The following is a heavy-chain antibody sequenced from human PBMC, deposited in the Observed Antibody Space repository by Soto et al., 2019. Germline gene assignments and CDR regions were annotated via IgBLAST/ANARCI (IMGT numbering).Heavy chain of an antibody. Sequence: SETLSLTCTVSGGSISSYYWSWIRQPPGKGLEWIGYIYYSGTTNYNPSLKSRVTISVDTSTNQFSLKLNSVTAAAAAVLYVEGGRGYSSPEDFDYWGQVALVYISS. CDR1: GGSISSYY. V-gene: IGHV4-59*12. CDR2: IYYSGTT. J-gene: IGHJ4*01. D-gene: IGHD6-13*01. CDR3: EGGRGYSSPEDFDY.